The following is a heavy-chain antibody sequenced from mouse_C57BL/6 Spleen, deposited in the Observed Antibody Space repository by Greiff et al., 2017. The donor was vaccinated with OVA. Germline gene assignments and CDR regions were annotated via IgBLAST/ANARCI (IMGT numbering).Heavy chain of an antibody. V-gene: IGHV1-26*01. D-gene: IGHD2-5*01. CDR3: ASFYYSNSMDY. CDR1: GYTFTDYY. CDR2: INPNNGGT. Sequence: EVQLQQSGPELVKPGASVKISCKASGYTFTDYYMNWVKQSHGKSLEWIGDINPNNGGTSYNQKFKGKATLTVDKSSSTAYMELRSLTSEDSAVYYCASFYYSNSMDYWGQGTSVTVSS. J-gene: IGHJ4*01.